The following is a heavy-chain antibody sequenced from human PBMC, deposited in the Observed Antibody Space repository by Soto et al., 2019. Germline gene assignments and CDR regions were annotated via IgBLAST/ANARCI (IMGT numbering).Heavy chain of an antibody. Sequence: QAQLVQSGAEMKKPGASVKVSCKAAGYTFSAYTMNWVRQAPGQSLEWMGWINVGSGNTRYSQNFQGRVSITRDTSASTVYMEMTGLKSEDTAMYYCARDTETLGPRENDALDIWGQGTMVTVSS. CDR2: INVGSGNT. CDR3: ARDTETLGPRENDALDI. J-gene: IGHJ3*02. D-gene: IGHD3-3*02. V-gene: IGHV1-3*01. CDR1: GYTFSAYT.